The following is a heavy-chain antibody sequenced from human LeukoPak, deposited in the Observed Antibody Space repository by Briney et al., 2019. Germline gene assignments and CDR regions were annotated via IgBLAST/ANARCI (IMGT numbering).Heavy chain of an antibody. CDR1: GGSISSSSYY. Sequence: SETLSLTCTVSGGSISSSSYYWGWIRQPPGKGLEWIGSIYYSGSTYYNPSLKSRVTISVDTSKNQFSLKLSSVTAADTAVYYCVRAPLSSGYSGDAFDIWGQGTMVTVSS. CDR2: IYYSGST. D-gene: IGHD3-22*01. CDR3: VRAPLSSGYSGDAFDI. V-gene: IGHV4-39*07. J-gene: IGHJ3*02.